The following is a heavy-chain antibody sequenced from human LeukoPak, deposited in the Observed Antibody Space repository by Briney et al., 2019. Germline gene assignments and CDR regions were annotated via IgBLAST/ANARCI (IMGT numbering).Heavy chain of an antibody. CDR1: GDSVSSGYNY. CDR3: ARGPLRGWFDP. V-gene: IGHV4-61*01. J-gene: IGHJ5*02. Sequence: PETLSLTCTVSGDSVSSGYNYWSWIRQLPGKGLEWIGHIYYTGSTNYNPSLKSRVTVSVDTSKNQFSLKLNSVTAADTAVYYCARGPLRGWFDPWGQGTLVTVSS. CDR2: IYYTGST.